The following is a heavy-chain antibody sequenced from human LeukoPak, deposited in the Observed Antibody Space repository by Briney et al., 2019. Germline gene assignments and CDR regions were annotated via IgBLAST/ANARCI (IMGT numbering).Heavy chain of an antibody. CDR2: IWADGTNE. CDR3: AREGPKYFYGSNTYHFALAA. CDR1: GFRFSAYG. J-gene: IGHJ4*02. V-gene: IGHV3-33*01. D-gene: IGHD3-10*01. Sequence: GGSLRLSCTTSGFRFSAYGMNWVRQPPGKGLEWVASIWADGTNEEYLDSVRGRFTISRHHSKDVLYLQMDSLRPEDTAVYYCAREGPKYFYGSNTYHFALAAWGQGALVTVSS.